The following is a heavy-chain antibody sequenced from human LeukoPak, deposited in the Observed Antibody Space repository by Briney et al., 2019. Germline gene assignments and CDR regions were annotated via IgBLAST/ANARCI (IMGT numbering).Heavy chain of an antibody. J-gene: IGHJ4*02. V-gene: IGHV3-30*18. D-gene: IGHD3-22*01. CDR2: ISYDGSDT. CDR3: AKAVDGSGFYPYYFHY. CDR1: GFTFSSYA. Sequence: GGSLRLSCAASGFTFSSYAMHWVRQAPGKGLEWVALISYDGSDTYYTPSVKGRFTVSRDSSKNTLYLQMNSLRTEDTAVYYCAKAVDGSGFYPYYFHYWGQGTLVTVSP.